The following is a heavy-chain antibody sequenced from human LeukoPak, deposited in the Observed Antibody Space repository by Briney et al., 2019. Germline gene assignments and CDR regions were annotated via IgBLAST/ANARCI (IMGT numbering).Heavy chain of an antibody. V-gene: IGHV3-7*01. D-gene: IGHD1-26*01. CDR2: IKQDGSEK. Sequence: PGGSLRLSCAASGFTFSSYWMSWVRQAPGKGLEWVANIKQDGSEKYYVDSVKGRLTISRDNAKNSLYLQMNSLRAEDTAVYYCARDKEWDRSSFDYWGQGTLVTVSS. J-gene: IGHJ4*02. CDR3: ARDKEWDRSSFDY. CDR1: GFTFSSYW.